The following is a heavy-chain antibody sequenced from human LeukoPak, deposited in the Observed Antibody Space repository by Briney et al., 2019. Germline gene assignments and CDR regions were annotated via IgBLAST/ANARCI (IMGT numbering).Heavy chain of an antibody. J-gene: IGHJ4*02. D-gene: IGHD5-12*01. CDR2: IIPILGIA. CDR1: GGPFSSYA. V-gene: IGHV1-69*04. CDR3: ARDRVEMATINFDY. Sequence: WASVKVSCQASGGPFSSYAISWVRQAPGQGLEWMGRIIPILGIANYAQKFQGRVTITADKSTSTAYMELSSLRSEDTAVYYCARDRVEMATINFDYWGQGTLVTVSS.